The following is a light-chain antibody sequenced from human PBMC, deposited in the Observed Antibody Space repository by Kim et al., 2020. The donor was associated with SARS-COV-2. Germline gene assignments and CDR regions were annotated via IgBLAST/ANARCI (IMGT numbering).Light chain of an antibody. CDR3: QVWDSSSDHPGV. V-gene: IGLV3-21*03. CDR1: IIGSKS. J-gene: IGLJ2*01. Sequence: GKTARITCGGNIIGSKSVHWYQQKPGQAPVLVVYDDSDRPSGIPERFSGSNSGNTATLTISRVEAGDEADYYCQVWDSSSDHPGVFGGGTQLTVL. CDR2: DDS.